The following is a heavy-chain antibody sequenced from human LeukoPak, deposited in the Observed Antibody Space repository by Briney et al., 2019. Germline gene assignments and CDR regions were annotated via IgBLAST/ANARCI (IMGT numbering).Heavy chain of an antibody. J-gene: IGHJ4*02. CDR3: ARGMCSSTSRYPNDY. V-gene: IGHV3-33*01. Sequence: PGGSLRLSCAASGFTFSSYGMHWVRQAPGKGLEWVAVIWYDGSNKYYADSVKRRFTISRDNSKNTLYLQMNSLRAEDTAVYYCARGMCSSTSRYPNDYWGQGTLVTVSS. CDR2: IWYDGSNK. CDR1: GFTFSSYG. D-gene: IGHD2-2*01.